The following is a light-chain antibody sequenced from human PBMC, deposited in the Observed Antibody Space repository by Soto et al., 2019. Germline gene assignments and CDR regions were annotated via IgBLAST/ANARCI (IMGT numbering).Light chain of an antibody. J-gene: IGKJ1*01. CDR2: GAS. CDR1: QIVSSSY. CDR3: QQYGSSRT. Sequence: EIVLTQSPGTLSLSPGERATLSCRASQIVSSSYLAWYQQKPGQAPRLLIFGASSRTTGIPDRFSGSGSGTDFTLTISRLEPEDFAAYYCQQYGSSRTFGQGTKVEIK. V-gene: IGKV3-20*01.